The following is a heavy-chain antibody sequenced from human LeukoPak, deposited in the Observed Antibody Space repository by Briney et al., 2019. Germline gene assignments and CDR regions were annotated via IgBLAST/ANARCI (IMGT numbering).Heavy chain of an antibody. D-gene: IGHD6-13*01. CDR1: GYTFHNYG. J-gene: IGHJ4*02. CDR2: ISPYSGNT. CDR3: ARTSGVSAAGSPYYFDY. V-gene: IGHV1-18*01. Sequence: GASVKVSRKASGYTFHNYGISWVRQAPGQGLEWMGWISPYSGNTDYTERLQGRVTMTTDTSTTTAFMELRSLRSDDTAVYYCARTSGVSAAGSPYYFDYWGQGTLVTVSS.